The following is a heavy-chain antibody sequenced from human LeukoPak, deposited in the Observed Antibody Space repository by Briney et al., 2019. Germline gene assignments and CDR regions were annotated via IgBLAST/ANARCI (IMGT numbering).Heavy chain of an antibody. V-gene: IGHV3-21*01. D-gene: IGHD5-24*01. J-gene: IGHJ4*02. CDR2: ISSSSSYI. CDR1: GFTFSNYD. Sequence: GGSLRLSCAASGFTFSNYDMHWVRQAPGKGLVWVSAISSSSSYIYYADSIKGRFTISRDNAENSLYLQMNSLRAVDTAVYFCARGEEKATITALDSWGQGTLVTVSS. CDR3: ARGEEKATITALDS.